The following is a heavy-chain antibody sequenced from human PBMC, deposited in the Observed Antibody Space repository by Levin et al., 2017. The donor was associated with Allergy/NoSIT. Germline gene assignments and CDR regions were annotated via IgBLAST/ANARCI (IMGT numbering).Heavy chain of an antibody. D-gene: IGHD3-22*01. CDR1: GFTFSSYS. J-gene: IGHJ2*01. CDR3: ARGSVVIPWWYFDL. CDR2: ISSSSGNI. V-gene: IGHV3-48*02. Sequence: GESLKISCAASGFTFSSYSMSWVRQAPGKGLEWVSYISSSSGNIKYADSVRGRFTISRDNAENSLNLQINNLRDEDTAVYYCARGSVVIPWWYFDLWGRGTLVTVSS.